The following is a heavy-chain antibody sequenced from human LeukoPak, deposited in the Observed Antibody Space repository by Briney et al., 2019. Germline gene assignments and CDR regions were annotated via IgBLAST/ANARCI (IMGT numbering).Heavy chain of an antibody. Sequence: GGSLRLSCVASGFTFSNYWMHWVRQAPGKGLVWVSRINSDGINTSCADSVKGRFTISRDNAKNTLNLQMNSLRAEDTAVYYCARDLGQYYDTSDNWFDPWGQGTLVTVSS. CDR2: INSDGINT. J-gene: IGHJ5*02. CDR3: ARDLGQYYDTSDNWFDP. CDR1: GFTFSNYW. D-gene: IGHD3-22*01. V-gene: IGHV3-74*01.